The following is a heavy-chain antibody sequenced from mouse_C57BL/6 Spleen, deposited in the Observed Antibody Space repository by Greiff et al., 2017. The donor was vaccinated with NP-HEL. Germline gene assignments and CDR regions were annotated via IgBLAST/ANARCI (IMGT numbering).Heavy chain of an antibody. J-gene: IGHJ2*01. CDR3: ARGVVAGDCFDD. D-gene: IGHD1-1*01. V-gene: IGHV5-12*01. CDR2: ISNGGGST. CDR1: GFTFSDYY. Sequence: EVKLVESGGGLVQPGGSLKLSCAASGFTFSDYYMYWVRQTPEKRLEWVAYISNGGGSTYYPDTVKGRFTISRDNAKNTLYMQMSRLKSEDTAMYYCARGVVAGDCFDDRGRGTTLTVSS.